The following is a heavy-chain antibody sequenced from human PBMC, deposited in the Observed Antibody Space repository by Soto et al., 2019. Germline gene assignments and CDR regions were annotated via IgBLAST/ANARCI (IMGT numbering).Heavy chain of an antibody. CDR3: ARQDYSTTWYLNY. Sequence: GGSLRLSCAASGFTVSAYAMTWVRQAPGKGLEWVSVISGSAGATYYADSVKGRFTISRDNSKNTLYLQMNSLRAEDTAVYYCARQDYSTTWYLNYWGQGTLVTVSS. CDR1: GFTVSAYA. CDR2: ISGSAGAT. V-gene: IGHV3-23*01. J-gene: IGHJ4*02. D-gene: IGHD6-13*01.